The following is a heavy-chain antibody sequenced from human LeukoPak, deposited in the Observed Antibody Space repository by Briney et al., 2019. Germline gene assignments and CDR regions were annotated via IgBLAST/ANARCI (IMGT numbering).Heavy chain of an antibody. CDR1: GGSISSYY. CDR3: ARDCGSGGSCYSPFFGSIYYFDY. D-gene: IGHD2-15*01. J-gene: IGHJ4*02. V-gene: IGHV4-59*01. Sequence: SETLSLTCTVSGGSISSYYWSWIRQPPGKGLEWIGYIYYSGSTNYNPSLKSRVTISVDTSKNQFSLKLSSVTAADTAVYYCARDCGSGGSCYSPFFGSIYYFDYWGQGTLVTVSS. CDR2: IYYSGST.